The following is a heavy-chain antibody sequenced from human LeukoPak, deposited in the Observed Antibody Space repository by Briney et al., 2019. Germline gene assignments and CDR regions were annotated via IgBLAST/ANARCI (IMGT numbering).Heavy chain of an antibody. CDR1: GFTFSSYA. J-gene: IGHJ4*02. CDR2: ISGSGGNT. D-gene: IGHD2/OR15-2a*01. CDR3: AKGRAEGSTLALDY. V-gene: IGHV3-23*01. Sequence: PGGSLRLSCAASGFTFSSYAMTWVRQAPGKGLEWVSGISGSGGNTYYTDSVRGRLSISRDNSKNTLYLQVNSLRAEDTAVYYCAKGRAEGSTLALDYWGQGTLVTVSS.